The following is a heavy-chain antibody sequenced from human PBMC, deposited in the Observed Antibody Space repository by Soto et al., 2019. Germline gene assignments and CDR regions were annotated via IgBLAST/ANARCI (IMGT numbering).Heavy chain of an antibody. Sequence: PSETLSLTCAVYGGSFSGYYWSWIRQPPGKGLEWIGEINHSGSTNYNPSLKSRVTISVDTSKNQFSLKLSSVTAADTAVYYCARVGTGGYFDYWDQGTLVTVSS. CDR3: ARVGTGGYFDY. J-gene: IGHJ4*02. CDR1: GGSFSGYY. V-gene: IGHV4-34*01. D-gene: IGHD1-1*01. CDR2: INHSGST.